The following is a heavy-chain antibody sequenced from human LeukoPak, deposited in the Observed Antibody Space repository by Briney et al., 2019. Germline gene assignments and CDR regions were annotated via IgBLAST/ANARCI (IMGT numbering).Heavy chain of an antibody. CDR2: ISGDGGST. CDR3: AKDQIPSDYYDSSGYPMDY. Sequence: PGGSLRLSCAVSGFTFDDYAMHWVRQAPGKGLEWVSLISGDGGSTYYADSVKGRFTISRDNSKNSLYLQMNSLRTEDTALYYCAKDQIPSDYYDSSGYPMDYWGQGTLVTVSS. D-gene: IGHD3-22*01. J-gene: IGHJ4*02. V-gene: IGHV3-43*02. CDR1: GFTFDDYA.